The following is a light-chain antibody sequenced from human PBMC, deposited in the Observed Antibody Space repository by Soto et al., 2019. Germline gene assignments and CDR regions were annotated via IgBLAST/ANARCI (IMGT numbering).Light chain of an antibody. CDR1: QNIGRW. V-gene: IGKV1-5*01. CDR3: QQYNLHSPAT. CDR2: DAS. J-gene: IGKJ1*01. Sequence: DIQMTQSPSSLSASVGDRVTITCRASQNIGRWLAWYQQKPGKAPKLMIYDASTLISGVPSRFSGSGSGTELTLTISSLQPDDFTTYYCQQYNLHSPATFGQGTMVEIK.